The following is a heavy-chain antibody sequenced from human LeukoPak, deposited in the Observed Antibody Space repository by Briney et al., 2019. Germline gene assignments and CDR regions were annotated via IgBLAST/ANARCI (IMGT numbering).Heavy chain of an antibody. CDR3: ATGGYSSSYGMDV. D-gene: IGHD6-6*01. V-gene: IGHV3-21*01. CDR2: ISTSSSYI. J-gene: IGHJ6*02. CDR1: GFTFSDFA. Sequence: GGSLRLSCAASGFTFSDFAMNWVRQAPGKGLEWVSSISTSSSYIYYADSVKGRFTISRDNAKNSLYLRMNSLRAEDTAVYYCATGGYSSSYGMDVWGQGTTVTVFS.